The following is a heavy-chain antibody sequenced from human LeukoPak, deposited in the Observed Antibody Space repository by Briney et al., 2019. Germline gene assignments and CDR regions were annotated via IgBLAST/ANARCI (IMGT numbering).Heavy chain of an antibody. CDR2: ITTGGPNT. V-gene: IGHV3-23*01. CDR3: AKDGGLWVSAHWGDS. D-gene: IGHD7-27*01. J-gene: IGHJ4*02. CDR1: GFTFSSYT. Sequence: GGSLRLSCTASGFTFSSYTMSWVRQAPGKGLKWVSTITTGGPNTYYADSVKGRFTVSRDDSKNTLYLQMNSLRAEDTAVYYCAKDGGLWVSAHWGDSWGRGALVTVSS.